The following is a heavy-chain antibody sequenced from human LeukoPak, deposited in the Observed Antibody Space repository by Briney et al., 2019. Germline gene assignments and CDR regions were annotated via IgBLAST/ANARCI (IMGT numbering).Heavy chain of an antibody. D-gene: IGHD2/OR15-2a*01. V-gene: IGHV2-5*02. CDR1: GFSLSTTGGG. Sequence: SGPTLVNPPQTLALTCTFSGFSLSTTGGGVGWIRQPPGMALEWLELFYWDDDKRSSPSLKSRLTITKYTYKNQVVLTMTDMDPVDTATYYCARIIVPQYYFDYWGQGTLVTVSS. CDR2: FYWDDDK. J-gene: IGHJ4*02. CDR3: ARIIVPQYYFDY.